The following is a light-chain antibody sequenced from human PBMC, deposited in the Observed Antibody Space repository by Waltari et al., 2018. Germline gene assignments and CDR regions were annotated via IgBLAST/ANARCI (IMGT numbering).Light chain of an antibody. J-gene: IGLJ2*01. Sequence: QSVLTQPPSVSGAPGQRVTISCTGSSSNIGAGYDVHWSQHLPGTAPKLLIDGNNNRPSGVPNRCPGSKSGTSASRAITGLQAEDEADYYCQSYDSSLSVYVVFGGGTKLTVL. CDR1: SSNIGAGYD. CDR3: QSYDSSLSVYVV. V-gene: IGLV1-40*01. CDR2: GNN.